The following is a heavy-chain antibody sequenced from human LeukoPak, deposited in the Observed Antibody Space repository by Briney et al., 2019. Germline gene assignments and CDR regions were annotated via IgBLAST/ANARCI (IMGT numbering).Heavy chain of an antibody. CDR1: GGSIGSGGYY. Sequence: SKTLSLTCTVSGGSIGSGGYYWSWIRQHPGKGLEWIGYIYYSGSTYYNPSLKSRVTISVDTSKNQFSLKLSSVTAADTAVYYCARSDGSTLDPWSQGPLVTVSS. V-gene: IGHV4-31*03. J-gene: IGHJ5*02. CDR3: ARSDGSTLDP. D-gene: IGHD2-2*01. CDR2: IYYSGST.